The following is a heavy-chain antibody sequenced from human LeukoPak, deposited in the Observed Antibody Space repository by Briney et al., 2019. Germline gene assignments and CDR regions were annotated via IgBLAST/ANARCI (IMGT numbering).Heavy chain of an antibody. Sequence: ASVKVSCKASGYTFTSYYMHWVRQAPGQGLEWMGIINPSGGSTSYAQKFQGRVTMTRDMSTSTVYMELSRLRSDDTAVYYCARDLGIAARLGEYYFDYWGQGTLVTVSS. J-gene: IGHJ4*02. CDR2: INPSGGST. V-gene: IGHV1-46*01. D-gene: IGHD6-6*01. CDR1: GYTFTSYY. CDR3: ARDLGIAARLGEYYFDY.